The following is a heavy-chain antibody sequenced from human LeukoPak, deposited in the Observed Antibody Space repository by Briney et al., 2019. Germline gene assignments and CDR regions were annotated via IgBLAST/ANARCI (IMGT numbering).Heavy chain of an antibody. CDR1: GFTFSSYW. V-gene: IGHV3-7*03. J-gene: IGHJ4*02. D-gene: IGHD6-25*01. CDR3: VRGPHIAATSY. CDR2: IKQDGSEK. Sequence: GGSLRLSCAASGFTFSSYWMSWVRQAPGKGLEWVANIKQDGSEKQYVDSVKGRFAISRDNAKKSLYLQINTLRAEDTAVYYCVRGPHIAATSYWGQGTLVTVSS.